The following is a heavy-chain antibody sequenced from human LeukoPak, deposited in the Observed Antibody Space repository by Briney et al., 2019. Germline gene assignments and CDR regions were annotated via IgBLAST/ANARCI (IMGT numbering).Heavy chain of an antibody. V-gene: IGHV1-2*02. CDR2: IYPNSGGT. CDR3: ARDVVAGGGFDI. Sequence: ASVKVSCKASGYTFTDYYIHWVRQAPGQGLEWLGWIYPNSGGTNYAQKFQGRVTVTRDTSISATYMELTRLRSDDTAIYYCARDVVAGGGFDIWGQGTMVTVSS. CDR1: GYTFTDYY. J-gene: IGHJ3*02. D-gene: IGHD6-19*01.